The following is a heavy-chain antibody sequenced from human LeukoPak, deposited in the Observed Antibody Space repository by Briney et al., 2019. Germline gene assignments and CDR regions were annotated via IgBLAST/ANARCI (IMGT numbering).Heavy chain of an antibody. CDR1: GFTFSSYS. Sequence: GGSLRLSCAASGFTFSSYSMNWVRQAPGKGLEWVALRSYDGSSKYYADSVKGRFTMSSGNSKNTLYLQMNSLRPDDTAVYYCARGMVGAEWEWEFDYWGQGTLVTVSS. D-gene: IGHD1-26*01. CDR3: ARGMVGAEWEWEFDY. V-gene: IGHV3-30*03. CDR2: RSYDGSSK. J-gene: IGHJ4*02.